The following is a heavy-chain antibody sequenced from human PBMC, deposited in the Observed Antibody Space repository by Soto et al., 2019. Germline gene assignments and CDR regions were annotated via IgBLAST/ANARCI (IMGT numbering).Heavy chain of an antibody. V-gene: IGHV5-10-1*01. CDR2: IDPSDSYT. J-gene: IGHJ6*02. CDR1: GYSFTSYW. Sequence: PGESLKVSCKGSGYSFTSYWISWVLQMPGKGLEWMGSIDPSDSYTNYSPSFQVHVTISADKSISTAYLQWSSLKASDTAMYYCARLTFGYYGSGSYYNPDYYYGMDVWGQGTTVTVSS. CDR3: ARLTFGYYGSGSYYNPDYYYGMDV. D-gene: IGHD3-10*01.